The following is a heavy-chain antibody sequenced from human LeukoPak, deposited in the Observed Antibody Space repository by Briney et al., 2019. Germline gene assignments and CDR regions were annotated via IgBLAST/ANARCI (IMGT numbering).Heavy chain of an antibody. CDR2: ISSSSSSI. CDR3: ARASAMVTEY. Sequence: NPGGSLRLSCAASGFTFCSYSMKWVRPAPGKGLEWVSSISSSSSSIYYGESVKGRFAISRDNPKNSLYLQMNSLRGVDTAVYYCARASAMVTEYWGQGTLVTVSS. J-gene: IGHJ4*02. CDR1: GFTFCSYS. D-gene: IGHD5-18*01. V-gene: IGHV3-21*01.